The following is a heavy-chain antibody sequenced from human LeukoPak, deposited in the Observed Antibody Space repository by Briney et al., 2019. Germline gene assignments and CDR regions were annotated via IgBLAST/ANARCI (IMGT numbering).Heavy chain of an antibody. CDR2: IRYDGSNK. Sequence: GGSLRLSCAASGFTFSSYGIHWVRQAPGKGLEWVAFIRYDGSNKYYADSVKGRFTIPRDNSKNSLYLQMNSLRAEDTAVYYCARDREQWLVRRFDYWGQGTLVTVSS. J-gene: IGHJ4*02. V-gene: IGHV3-30*02. CDR3: ARDREQWLVRRFDY. CDR1: GFTFSSYG. D-gene: IGHD6-19*01.